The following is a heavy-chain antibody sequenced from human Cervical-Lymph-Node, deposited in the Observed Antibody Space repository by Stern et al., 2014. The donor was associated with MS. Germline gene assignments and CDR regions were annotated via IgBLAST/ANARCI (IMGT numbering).Heavy chain of an antibody. Sequence: VQLVESGGGLAQPGKSLRLSCAAAGFTFDDFAMHWVRQLPGQGLEWVAAINWNSEPLAYADSVKGRFSISRDNAKNSLYLQMNSLRTEDTAFYYCAKDIRSGTSQGAFDAWGQGTMVAVSA. CDR3: AKDIRSGTSQGAFDA. CDR2: INWNSEPL. D-gene: IGHD2-2*01. J-gene: IGHJ3*01. V-gene: IGHV3-9*01. CDR1: GFTFDDFA.